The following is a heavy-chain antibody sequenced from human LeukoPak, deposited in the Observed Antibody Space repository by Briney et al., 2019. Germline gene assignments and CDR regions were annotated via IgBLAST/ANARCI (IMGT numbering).Heavy chain of an antibody. CDR3: ARGDGSSGYYRFGEAELDY. CDR2: ISAYNGNT. D-gene: IGHD3-22*01. V-gene: IGHV1-18*04. J-gene: IGHJ4*02. CDR1: GYTFTGYY. Sequence: ASVKVSCKASGYTFTGYYMHWVRQAPGQGLEWMEWISAYNGNTNYAQKLQVRVTMTTDTSTSTAYMEMRSLRSDDTAVYYCARGDGSSGYYRFGEAELDYWGQGTLVTVSS.